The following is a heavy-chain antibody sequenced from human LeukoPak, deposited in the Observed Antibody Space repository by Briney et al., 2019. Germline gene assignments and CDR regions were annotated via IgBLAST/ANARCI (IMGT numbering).Heavy chain of an antibody. CDR1: GFTFSDYY. V-gene: IGHV3-11*04. CDR2: ISSSGTTI. Sequence: GSLRLSCAASGFTFSDYYMSWIRQAPGKGLEWLSYISSSGTTIYYADSVKGRFSISRDNAKNSLYLQTNSLRAEDTAVYYCARDRNYDGSVYYEDDYFDYWGQGALVTVFS. D-gene: IGHD3-22*01. CDR3: ARDRNYDGSVYYEDDYFDY. J-gene: IGHJ4*02.